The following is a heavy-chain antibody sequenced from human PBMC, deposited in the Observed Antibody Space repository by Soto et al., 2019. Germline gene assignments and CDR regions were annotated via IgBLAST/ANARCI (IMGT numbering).Heavy chain of an antibody. CDR1: GYSFTRYW. CDR2: IDPSDSYT. Sequence: GESLKISCKGSGYSFTRYWISWVRQMPGKGLEWMGRIDPSDSYTNYSPSFQGHVTISADKSISTAYLQWSSLKASDTAMYYCASRPGVVWNYVDYWGQGNMVTVSS. V-gene: IGHV5-10-1*01. D-gene: IGHD2-15*01. J-gene: IGHJ4*02. CDR3: ASRPGVVWNYVDY.